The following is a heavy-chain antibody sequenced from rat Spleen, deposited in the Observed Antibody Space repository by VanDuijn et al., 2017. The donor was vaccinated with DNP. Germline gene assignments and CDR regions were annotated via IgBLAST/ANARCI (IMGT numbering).Heavy chain of an antibody. Sequence: EVQLVESGGGPVQPGRSLKLSCVASGFIFSNYWMTWVCQAPTKGLEWVATISYDGSSTYYRDSVKGRFTISRDNAKSTLYLQMDSLRSEDTATYYCASRPPPTRGPFDYWGQGVTVTVSS. CDR1: GFIFSNYW. CDR3: ASRPPPTRGPFDY. V-gene: IGHV5-29*01. J-gene: IGHJ2*01. CDR2: ISYDGSST. D-gene: IGHD1-4*01.